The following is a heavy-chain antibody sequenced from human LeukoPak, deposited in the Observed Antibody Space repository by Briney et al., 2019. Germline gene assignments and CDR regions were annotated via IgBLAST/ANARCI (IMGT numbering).Heavy chain of an antibody. CDR1: GGFISSYY. CDR2: LYTSGST. J-gene: IGHJ6*03. D-gene: IGHD2/OR15-2a*01. Sequence: SETLSLTCTVSGGFISSYYWSWIRLPAGKGLEWIGRLYTSGSTNNNPSLKSRVTISVDKSKNQFSLKLTSVTAADTAVYYCARDGYSTSYYYYYMDAWGKGTTVTVSS. CDR3: ARDGYSTSYYYYYMDA. V-gene: IGHV4-4*07.